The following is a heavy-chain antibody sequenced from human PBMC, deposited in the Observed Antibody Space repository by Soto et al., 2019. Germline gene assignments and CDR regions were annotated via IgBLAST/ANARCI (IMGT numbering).Heavy chain of an antibody. Sequence: ASVKVSCKASGGTFSSYAISWVRQAPGQGLEWMGGIIPIFGTANYAQKFQGRVTITRDESTSTAYMELSSLRSEDTAVYYCARDSSSWYGDYYYYMDVWGKGTTVTVSS. CDR2: IIPIFGTA. D-gene: IGHD6-13*01. CDR1: GGTFSSYA. V-gene: IGHV1-69*05. CDR3: ARDSSSWYGDYYYYMDV. J-gene: IGHJ6*03.